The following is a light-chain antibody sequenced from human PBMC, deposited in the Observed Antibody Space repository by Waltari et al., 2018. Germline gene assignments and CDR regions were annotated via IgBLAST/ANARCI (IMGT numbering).Light chain of an antibody. CDR2: AAS. CDR3: QQSFVTPLT. J-gene: IGKJ4*01. Sequence: DIQMTQSPSSLSASVGDRVPISCRASQTIANRLSWFRQKPGEAPQLLIYAASTLYNGVPARFSGSGSGTDFTLTISNLQPEDFAIYSCQQSFVTPLTFGGGTKVEIK. V-gene: IGKV1-39*01. CDR1: QTIANR.